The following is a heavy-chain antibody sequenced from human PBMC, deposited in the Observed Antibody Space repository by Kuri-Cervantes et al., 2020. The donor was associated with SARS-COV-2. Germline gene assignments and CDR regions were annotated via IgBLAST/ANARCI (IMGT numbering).Heavy chain of an antibody. D-gene: IGHD1-1*01. CDR2: INPDGSYT. J-gene: IGHJ4*02. CDR3: VRDGDHWNFDY. CDR1: GFTFSGHW. Sequence: GGSLRLSCAASGFTFSGHWIHRVRQAPRKGLVWVSRINPDGSYTNNAGSVKGRFTLSRDNAKNMLFLQMNSLRAEDTAVYYCVRDGDHWNFDYWGQGTRVTCAS. V-gene: IGHV3-74*01.